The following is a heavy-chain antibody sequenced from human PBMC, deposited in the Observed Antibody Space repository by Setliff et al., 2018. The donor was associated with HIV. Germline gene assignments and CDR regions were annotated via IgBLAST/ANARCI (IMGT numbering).Heavy chain of an antibody. CDR2: IRSKVDGGAA. CDR1: GFTFSNAW. CDR3: TTDLGGSYHGWNY. V-gene: IGHV3-15*05. D-gene: IGHD1-26*01. Sequence: GALRLSCAASGFTFSNAWMNWVRQAPGKGLEWVGRIRSKVDGGAADYAAPVKGRFTISRDDSKNTLYLQMSSLKTEDTAVYYCTTDLGGSYHGWNYWGQGTMVTVSS. J-gene: IGHJ4*03.